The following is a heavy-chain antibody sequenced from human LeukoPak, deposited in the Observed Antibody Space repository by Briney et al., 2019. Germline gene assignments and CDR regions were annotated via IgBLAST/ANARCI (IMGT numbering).Heavy chain of an antibody. CDR1: GFTVSSNY. CDR2: IYSNNIT. J-gene: IGHJ4*02. Sequence: GGSPRLSCAASGFTVSSNYMTWVRQAPGKGLEWVSVIYSNNITFYADSVKGRFTISRDTSKNTLYLQMNSLRAEDTAVYYCAKGITVMMVAPGYWGQGTLVTVSS. V-gene: IGHV3-53*01. CDR3: AKGITVMMVAPGY. D-gene: IGHD3-22*01.